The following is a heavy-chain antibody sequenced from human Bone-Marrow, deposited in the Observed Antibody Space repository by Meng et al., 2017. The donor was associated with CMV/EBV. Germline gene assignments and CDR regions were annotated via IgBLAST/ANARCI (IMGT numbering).Heavy chain of an antibody. CDR3: ARGWLADP. CDR1: GFTFSSYG. D-gene: IGHD5-24*01. Sequence: GGSLRLSCAASGFTFSSYGMHWVRQAPGKGLEWVAFIRYDGSNKYYADSVKGRFTISRDTSKNTLYLQMNSLRVEDTGVYYCARGWLADPWGQGTLVTVSS. J-gene: IGHJ5*02. V-gene: IGHV3-30*02. CDR2: IRYDGSNK.